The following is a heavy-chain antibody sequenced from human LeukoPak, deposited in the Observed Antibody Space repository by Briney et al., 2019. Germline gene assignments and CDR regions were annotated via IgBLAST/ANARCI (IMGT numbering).Heavy chain of an antibody. D-gene: IGHD6-6*01. V-gene: IGHV4-39*01. CDR2: IYYGGST. J-gene: IGHJ6*03. CDR1: GGSISSSSYY. Sequence: PETLSLTCTVSGGSISSSSYYWGWIRQPPGKGLEWIGSIYYGGSTYYNPSLKSRVTISVDTSKNQFSLKLSSVTAADTAVYYCASPPLAARMDVWGKGTTVTVSS. CDR3: ASPPLAARMDV.